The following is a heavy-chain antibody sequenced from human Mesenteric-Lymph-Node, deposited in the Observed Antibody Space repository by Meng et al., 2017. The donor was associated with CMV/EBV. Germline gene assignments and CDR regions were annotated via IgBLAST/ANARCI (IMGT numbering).Heavy chain of an antibody. CDR1: GFTFSTYS. J-gene: IGHJ5*02. CDR2: IDSSSSYK. V-gene: IGHV3-21*01. D-gene: IGHD3-3*01. CDR3: ARGNAGSGFFGTGWFDP. Sequence: GGSLRLSCAASGFTFSTYSMNWVRQAPGKGLEWVSSIDSSSSYKYYADSMKGRFTISRDNAKNSLYLQMNSLRAEDTAVYYCARGNAGSGFFGTGWFDPWGQGTLVTVSS.